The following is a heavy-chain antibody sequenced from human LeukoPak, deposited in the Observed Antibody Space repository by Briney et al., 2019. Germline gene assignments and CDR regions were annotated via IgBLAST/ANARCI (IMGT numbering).Heavy chain of an antibody. J-gene: IGHJ5*02. CDR3: ARSADFVVVVAATPIWFDP. D-gene: IGHD2-15*01. V-gene: IGHV4-61*02. CDR1: GCSISCGSYY. Sequence: SETLSLTCSVSGCSISCGSYYWSWLRQPAGKGVVRIGRLYTSGNTNYNPSLKTRATITVDTSKIQFSRKLSSVSAAVTAVYYGARSADFVVVVAATPIWFDPWGQGTLVTVSS. CDR2: LYTSGNT.